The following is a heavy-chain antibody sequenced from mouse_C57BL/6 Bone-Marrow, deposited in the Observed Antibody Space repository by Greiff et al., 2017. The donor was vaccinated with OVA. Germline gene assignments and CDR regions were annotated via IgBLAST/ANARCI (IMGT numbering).Heavy chain of an antibody. J-gene: IGHJ1*03. D-gene: IGHD3-3*01. CDR2: ISPGSGST. CDR1: GYTFTSYC. V-gene: IGHV1-55*01. Sequence: QVQLQQPGAELVKPGASVKLSCKASGYTFTSYCITWVQQRPGQGLEWIVDISPGSGSTHYNDKFKSTATLTVDTASSTAYMQLSSLTSEDSAVYYCAREGDEDWYFDVWGTGTTVTVSS. CDR3: AREGDEDWYFDV.